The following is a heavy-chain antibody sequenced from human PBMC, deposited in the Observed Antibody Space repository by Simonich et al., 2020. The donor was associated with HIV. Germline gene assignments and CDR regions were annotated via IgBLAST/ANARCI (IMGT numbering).Heavy chain of an antibody. D-gene: IGHD2-2*01. J-gene: IGHJ4*02. V-gene: IGHV4-34*01. Sequence: QVQLQQWGAGLLKPSETLSLTCAVYGGSFSGYYWSWIRPPPGKGLEWIGEINHSGSTNYNPSLKSRVTISVDTSKNQFSLKLSSVTAADTAVYYCSRVFYQRLYYFDYWGQGTLVTVSS. CDR2: INHSGST. CDR3: SRVFYQRLYYFDY. CDR1: GGSFSGYY.